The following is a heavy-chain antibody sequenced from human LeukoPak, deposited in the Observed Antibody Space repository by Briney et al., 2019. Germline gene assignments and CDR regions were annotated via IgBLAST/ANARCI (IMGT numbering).Heavy chain of an antibody. CDR1: GGSINNYY. J-gene: IGHJ4*02. D-gene: IGHD4-11*01. CDR2: IYYSGST. V-gene: IGHV4-59*01. Sequence: TSETLSLTCTVSGGSINNYYWTWIRQPPGKGLEWIGYIYYSGSTNYNPSLKSRVTISVDTSKNQFSLKLSSVTAADTGVYYCARIPYSNYVFDYWGQGTLVTVSS. CDR3: ARIPYSNYVFDY.